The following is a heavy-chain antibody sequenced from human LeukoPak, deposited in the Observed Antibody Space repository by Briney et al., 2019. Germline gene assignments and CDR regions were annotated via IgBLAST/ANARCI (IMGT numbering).Heavy chain of an antibody. CDR3: AREARGGNFDY. CDR2: ISVDGSDK. J-gene: IGHJ4*02. V-gene: IGHV3-30*02. Sequence: GGSLRLSCAASGFTFSGYGMNWVRQAPGKGLEWVAVISVDGSDKYYADSVKGRFTISRDNSKNTLYLQMNSLRAEDTAVYYCAREARGGNFDYWGQGTLVTVSS. D-gene: IGHD2-15*01. CDR1: GFTFSGYG.